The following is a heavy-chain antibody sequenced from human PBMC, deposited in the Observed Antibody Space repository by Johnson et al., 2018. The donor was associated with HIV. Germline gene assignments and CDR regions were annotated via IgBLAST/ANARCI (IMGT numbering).Heavy chain of an antibody. CDR1: GFTFSSFA. Sequence: QVQLVESGGGVVQPGRSLRLSCAASGFTFSSFAMHWVRQAPGKGLEWVAVISYDGGNEYYADSVKGRFTISRDISKNTLYLQMNSLRAEDTAVYYCARDHTMLVWGGAFDIWGQGTLVTVSS. CDR3: ARDHTMLVWGGAFDI. J-gene: IGHJ3*02. D-gene: IGHD3-22*01. CDR2: ISYDGGNE. V-gene: IGHV3-30*04.